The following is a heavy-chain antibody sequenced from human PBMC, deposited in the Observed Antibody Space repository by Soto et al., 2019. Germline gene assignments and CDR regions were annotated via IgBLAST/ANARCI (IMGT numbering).Heavy chain of an antibody. Sequence: EVQLLESGGGLVQPGGSLRLSCAASGFSFSSYAMSWVRQAPGKGLEWVSAISGSGESTDYADSVKGRFTISRDSGKNTLFLQMNSLRAEDTAEYFCAKGSHRRWLSHCFDHWGQGALVIVSP. CDR1: GFSFSSYA. J-gene: IGHJ4*02. CDR2: ISGSGEST. D-gene: IGHD6-19*01. CDR3: AKGSHRRWLSHCFDH. V-gene: IGHV3-23*01.